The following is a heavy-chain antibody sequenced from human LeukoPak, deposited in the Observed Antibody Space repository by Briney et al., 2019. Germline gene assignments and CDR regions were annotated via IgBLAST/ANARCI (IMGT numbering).Heavy chain of an antibody. CDR1: GFTFSSYS. V-gene: IGHV3-21*04. CDR2: ISSSGSYI. D-gene: IGHD1-20*01. CDR3: ATYKWNPDFDY. J-gene: IGHJ4*02. Sequence: PGGSLRLSCAASGFTFSSYSMNWVRQAPGKGLEWVSSISSSGSYIYYADSLKGRFTISRDNAKNSLYLQMNSLRAEDTAVYFCATYKWNPDFDYWGQGTLVTVSS.